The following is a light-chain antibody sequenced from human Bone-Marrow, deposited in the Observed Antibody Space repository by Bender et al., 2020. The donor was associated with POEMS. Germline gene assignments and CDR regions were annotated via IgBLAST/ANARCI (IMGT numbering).Light chain of an antibody. CDR2: DTS. CDR1: TGAVTSGHY. J-gene: IGLJ2*01. CDR3: LLSYSGADVL. Sequence: QAVVTQEPSLTVSQGGTVTLTCGSTTGAVTSGHYPYWFQQKPGQAPRTLIYDTSNKHSWTPARFSGSLLGGKAALTLSGAQPEDEAEYYCLLSYSGADVLFGGGTQLTVL. V-gene: IGLV7-46*01.